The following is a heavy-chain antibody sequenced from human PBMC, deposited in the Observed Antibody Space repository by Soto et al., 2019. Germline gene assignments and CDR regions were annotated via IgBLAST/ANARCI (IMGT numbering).Heavy chain of an antibody. CDR2: ISYDGGNV. CDR1: GFTFSSYG. V-gene: IGHV3-30*18. D-gene: IGHD4-4*01. Sequence: QVQLVESGGGVVQPGRSLRLSCAASGFTFSSYGMHWVRQAPGKGLEWVAVISYDGGNVHYADSVKGRFTVSRDSSKNTLFLQMSSLGPEDTAVYYWAKPSRGYGDDYSFDIWGQGTKVTVSS. CDR3: AKPSRGYGDDYSFDI. J-gene: IGHJ3*02.